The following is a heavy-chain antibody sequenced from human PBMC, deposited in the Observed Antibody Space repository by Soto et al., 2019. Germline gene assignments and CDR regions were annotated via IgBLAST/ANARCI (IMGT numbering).Heavy chain of an antibody. V-gene: IGHV4-34*01. CDR1: GGSFSGYY. CDR2: INHSGST. CDR3: ARAWDYGDYMVDY. D-gene: IGHD4-17*01. J-gene: IGHJ4*02. Sequence: QVQLQQWGAGLLKPSETLSLTCAVYGGSFSGYYWSWIRQPPGKGLEWIGEINHSGSTNYSPSLKRRVTISVDTSKNQFSLKLSSVTAADTAVYYCARAWDYGDYMVDYWGQGTLVTVSS.